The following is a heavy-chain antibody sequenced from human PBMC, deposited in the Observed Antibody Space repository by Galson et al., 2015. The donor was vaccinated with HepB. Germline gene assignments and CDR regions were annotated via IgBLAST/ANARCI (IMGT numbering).Heavy chain of an antibody. D-gene: IGHD5-18*01. Sequence: SLRLSCAASGFTFSSYAMHWVRQAPGKGLEWVAVISYDGSNKYYADSVKGRFTISRDNSKNTLYLQMNSLRAEDTAVYYCARDQGYSYPWGGFDYWGQGTLVTVSS. CDR3: ARDQGYSYPWGGFDY. V-gene: IGHV3-30*04. CDR2: ISYDGSNK. J-gene: IGHJ4*02. CDR1: GFTFSSYA.